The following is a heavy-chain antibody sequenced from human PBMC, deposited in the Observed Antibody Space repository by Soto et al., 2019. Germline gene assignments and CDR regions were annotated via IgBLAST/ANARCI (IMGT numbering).Heavy chain of an antibody. CDR1: GGSISSGGYY. Sequence: QVQLQESGPGLVKPSQTLSLTCTVSGGSISSGGYYRSWIRQHPGKGLEWIGYIYYSGSTYSNPFHNSRGTRSVGTLKHQFSLLLSLVIVAVTVVYYCVRMMEGFLLGGGFLDYWGQGTLVTVSS. CDR2: IYYSGST. D-gene: IGHD3-16*01. J-gene: IGHJ4*02. CDR3: VRMMEGFLLGGGFLDY. V-gene: IGHV4-31*03.